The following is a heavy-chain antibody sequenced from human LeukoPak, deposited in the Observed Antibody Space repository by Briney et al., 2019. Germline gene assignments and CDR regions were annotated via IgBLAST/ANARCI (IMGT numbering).Heavy chain of an antibody. CDR1: GGSISSYY. CDR2: IYYSGST. CDR3: AREGGRTIFGVKGAFDI. D-gene: IGHD3-3*01. J-gene: IGHJ3*02. Sequence: SETLSLTCTVSGGSISSYYWSWIRQPPGKGLEWIGYIYYSGSTNYNPSLKSRVTISIDTSKNQFSLELSSVTAADTAVYYCAREGGRTIFGVKGAFDIWGQGTMVTVSS. V-gene: IGHV4-59*12.